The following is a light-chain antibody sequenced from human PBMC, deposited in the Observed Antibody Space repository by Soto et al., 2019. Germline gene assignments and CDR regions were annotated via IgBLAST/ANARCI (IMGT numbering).Light chain of an antibody. CDR2: SNN. Sequence: QPVLTQPPSASGTPGQRVTISCSGSSSNIGGNTVNWYQQLPGTAPKLLIYSNNQRPSGVPDRFSGSKSGTSASLAISGLQSEDEADYYCQSYDCSLNGYVFGTGTKVTVL. CDR3: QSYDCSLNGYV. CDR1: SSNIGGNT. V-gene: IGLV1-44*01. J-gene: IGLJ1*01.